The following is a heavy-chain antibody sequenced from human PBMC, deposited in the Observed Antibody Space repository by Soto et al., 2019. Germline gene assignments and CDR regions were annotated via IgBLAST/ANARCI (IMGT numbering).Heavy chain of an antibody. CDR1: GYTFASYA. J-gene: IGHJ4*02. Sequence: QVQLVQSGAEVKKPGASVKVSCKASGYTFASYAISWMRQAPGQGLEWMGWISAYNGNTNYAQKLQGRVTMTTDTSPSTAYLALRSLRSDDTSVYYCARDPPPPDYWGPGTLVTVSS. CDR3: ARDPPPPDY. V-gene: IGHV1-18*01. CDR2: ISAYNGNT.